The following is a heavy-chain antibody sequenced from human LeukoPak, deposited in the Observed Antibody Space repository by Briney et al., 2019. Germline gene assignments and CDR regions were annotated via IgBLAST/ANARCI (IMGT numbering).Heavy chain of an antibody. CDR2: ISGSGGST. V-gene: IGHV3-23*01. Sequence: GGSLRLSCAASGFTFSSYAMSWVRQAPGKGLEWVSAISGSGGSTYYADSVKGRFTISRDNSKNTLYLQMNSLRAEDTAVYYCARGLRDSSGYYFDYWGQGTLVTVSS. D-gene: IGHD3-22*01. CDR3: ARGLRDSSGYYFDY. CDR1: GFTFSSYA. J-gene: IGHJ4*02.